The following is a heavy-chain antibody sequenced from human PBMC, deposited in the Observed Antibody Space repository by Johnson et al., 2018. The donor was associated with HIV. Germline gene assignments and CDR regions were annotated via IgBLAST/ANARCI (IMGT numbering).Heavy chain of an antibody. J-gene: IGHJ3*02. Sequence: VQLVESGGGVVQPGGSLRLSCAASGFTFGDYYMSWIRQAPGTGLAWVSAVYSTFGPSYAAPGRGRSPIPTANSKNTLYLQMNSLRAGDTAVYYCARGPPLQWELRGNAFDIWGQGTMVTVSS. CDR1: GFTFGDYY. V-gene: IGHV3-66*01. D-gene: IGHD1-26*01. CDR3: ARGPPLQWELRGNAFDI. CDR2: VYSTFGP.